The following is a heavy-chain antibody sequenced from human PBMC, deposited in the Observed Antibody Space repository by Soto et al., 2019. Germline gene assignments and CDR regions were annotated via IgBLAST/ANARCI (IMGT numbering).Heavy chain of an antibody. CDR1: DGNIGRTSYS. D-gene: IGHD1-20*01. Sequence: YTVADGNIGRTSYSWSWIKQTPGKGLGGIGSVYYSGTTFSTPSLQSRVAISVDTSNNQFSLKLTSVTAADTSVYYCARHGGKLGISRTMGNFDYWGQGSLVTGSS. V-gene: IGHV4-39*01. J-gene: IGHJ4*02. CDR2: VYYSGTT. CDR3: ARHGGKLGISRTMGNFDY.